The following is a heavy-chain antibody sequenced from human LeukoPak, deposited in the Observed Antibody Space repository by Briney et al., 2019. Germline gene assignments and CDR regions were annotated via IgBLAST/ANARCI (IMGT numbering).Heavy chain of an antibody. D-gene: IGHD3-22*01. CDR1: GRAFRGYY. V-gene: IGHV4-34*01. J-gene: IGHJ6*03. CDR3: ARGGTMIEGYYYMDV. CDR2: IYHSGST. Sequence: SETLSLTRAVYGRAFRGYYWSWIRPPPGKGLEWIGEIYHSGSTKHNPSLKSRVSISVDTSKNQFSLKLSSVTAADTAVYYCARGGTMIEGYYYMDVWGKGTTVTVSS.